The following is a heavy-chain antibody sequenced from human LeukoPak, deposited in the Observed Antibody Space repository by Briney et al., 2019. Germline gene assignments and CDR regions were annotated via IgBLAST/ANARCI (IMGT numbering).Heavy chain of an antibody. J-gene: IGHJ4*02. D-gene: IGHD6-13*01. V-gene: IGHV3-30*03. CDR1: GFTFSNYG. CDR2: MSYDGSNE. Sequence: GGSLRLSCAASGFTFSNYGMHWVRQAPGKGLDWVAVMSYDGSNEYYTNSVRGRFTISRDNSKNTLHLQMSSLRAEDTAVYYCARSDSNTWYSTIDYWGQGTLVTVSS. CDR3: ARSDSNTWYSTIDY.